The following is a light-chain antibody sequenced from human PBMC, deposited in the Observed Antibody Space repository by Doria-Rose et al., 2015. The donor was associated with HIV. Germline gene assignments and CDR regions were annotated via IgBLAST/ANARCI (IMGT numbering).Light chain of an antibody. Sequence: RMTQSPSSLSASTGDRVTITCRASQDISNYLAWYQEKPGKAPKLLIYAASTLQSGVPSRFSGSGSGTDFTLTISYLQSEDFATYYCQQYYSYPPTFGQGTKVEVK. J-gene: IGKJ1*01. CDR3: QQYYSYPPT. CDR1: QDISNY. V-gene: IGKV1-8*01. CDR2: AAS.